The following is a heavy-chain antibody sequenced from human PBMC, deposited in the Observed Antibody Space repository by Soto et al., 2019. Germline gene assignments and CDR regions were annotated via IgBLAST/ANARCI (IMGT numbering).Heavy chain of an antibody. CDR1: GFTFSIYW. CDR3: ARDTKHYYDSSGTYDY. Sequence: GGSLRLSCAASGFTFSIYWMSWVRHAPGKGLEWVANIKQDGSEKYYVDSVKGRFTISRDNAKNSLYLQMNSLRAEDTAVYYCARDTKHYYDSSGTYDYWGQGTLVTVSS. J-gene: IGHJ4*02. V-gene: IGHV3-7*03. D-gene: IGHD3-22*01. CDR2: IKQDGSEK.